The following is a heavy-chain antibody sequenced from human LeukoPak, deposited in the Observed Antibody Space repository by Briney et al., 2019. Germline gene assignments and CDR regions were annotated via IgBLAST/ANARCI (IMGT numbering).Heavy chain of an antibody. D-gene: IGHD6-13*01. CDR2: INHSGST. CDR3: VRQIGAGAFDF. CDR1: GGSFSGYY. Sequence: KTSETLSLTCAVYGGSFSGYYWSWIRQPPGKGLEWIGEINHSGSTNYNPSLKSRVTISVDTSKNQFSLKLSSVTAADTARYSCVRQIGAGAFDFWGQGTDVTVSS. V-gene: IGHV4-34*01. J-gene: IGHJ3*01.